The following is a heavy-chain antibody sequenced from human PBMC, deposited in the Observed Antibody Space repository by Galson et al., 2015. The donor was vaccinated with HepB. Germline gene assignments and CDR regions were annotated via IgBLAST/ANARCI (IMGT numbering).Heavy chain of an antibody. CDR1: GFTFTNYW. J-gene: IGHJ4*02. CDR2: VKQDGSEK. CDR3: ARESATRF. Sequence: SLRLSCAASGFTFTNYWMTWVRQAPGKGLEWVANVKQDGSEKYYVDSVKGRFTISRDNAKNSLYLQMNSLRAEDTAVYYCARESATRFWGQGTLVTVSS. V-gene: IGHV3-7*03.